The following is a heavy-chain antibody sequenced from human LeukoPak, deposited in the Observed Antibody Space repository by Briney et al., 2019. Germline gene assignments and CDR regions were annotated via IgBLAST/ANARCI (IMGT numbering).Heavy chain of an antibody. CDR3: ARDCGGGSCYGPYDAFDI. V-gene: IGHV3-23*01. CDR2: VSPRGDST. J-gene: IGHJ3*02. Sequence: GGSLRLSCAASGFTFTSYSMTWVRQAPGKRLEWVSTVSPRGDSTYYADSVKGRFTISRDNFKNTLYLQMISLRAEDTAVYYCARDCGGGSCYGPYDAFDIWGQGTMVSVSS. CDR1: GFTFTSYS. D-gene: IGHD2-15*01.